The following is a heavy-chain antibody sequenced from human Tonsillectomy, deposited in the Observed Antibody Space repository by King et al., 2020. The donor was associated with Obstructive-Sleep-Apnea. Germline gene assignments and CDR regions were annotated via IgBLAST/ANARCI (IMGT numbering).Heavy chain of an antibody. J-gene: IGHJ3*02. V-gene: IGHV3-15*01. CDR1: GFTFNNAW. Sequence: QLVQSGGGLVKPGGSLRLSCAASGFTFNNAWMSWVRQAPGKGLEWVGRIKSKTGGGTTDYAAPVKGRFTISRDDSKNTLYLQMYSLKTEDTAVYYCTTHYDRIWGKGTMVTVSS. D-gene: IGHD3-22*01. CDR3: TTHYDRI. CDR2: IKSKTGGGTT.